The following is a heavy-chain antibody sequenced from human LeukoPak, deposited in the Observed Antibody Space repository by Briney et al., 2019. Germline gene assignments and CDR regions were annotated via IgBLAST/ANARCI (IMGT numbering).Heavy chain of an antibody. Sequence: GGSLRLSCAASGFTFSSYGMSWVRQAPGKGLEWVSAISCSGGSTYYADSVKGRFTISRDNSKNTLYLQMNSLRAEDTAVYYCAKDRMVRGVREFDYWGQGTLVTVSS. CDR2: ISCSGGST. J-gene: IGHJ4*02. D-gene: IGHD3-10*01. CDR1: GFTFSSYG. CDR3: AKDRMVRGVREFDY. V-gene: IGHV3-23*01.